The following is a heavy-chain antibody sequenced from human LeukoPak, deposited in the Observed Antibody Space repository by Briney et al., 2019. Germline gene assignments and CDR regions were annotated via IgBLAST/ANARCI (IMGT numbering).Heavy chain of an antibody. V-gene: IGHV3-11*01. CDR3: ARDFIPITIFGVVLGY. D-gene: IGHD3-3*01. CDR1: GFTFSDYY. CDR2: ISSSGSTI. Sequence: KPGGSLRLSCAASGFTFSDYYMSWIRQAPGKGLEWVSYISSSGSTIYYADSVKGRFTISRDNAKNSLYLQMNSLRAEDTAVYYCARDFIPITIFGVVLGYWGQGTLVTVSS. J-gene: IGHJ4*02.